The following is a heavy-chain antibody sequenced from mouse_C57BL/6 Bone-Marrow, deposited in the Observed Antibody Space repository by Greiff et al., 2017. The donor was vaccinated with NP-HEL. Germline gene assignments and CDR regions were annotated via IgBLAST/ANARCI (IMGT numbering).Heavy chain of an antibody. CDR3: AKVGSLRLRLAY. D-gene: IGHD2-12*01. CDR2: INPNYGTT. V-gene: IGHV1-39*01. J-gene: IGHJ3*01. CDR1: GYSFTDYN. Sequence: EVQLQQSGPELVKPGASVKISCKASGYSFTDYNMNWVKQSNGKSLEWIGVINPNYGTTSYIQKFKGKATLTVDQSSSTAYMQLNSLTSEDSAVYCWAKVGSLRLRLAYWGQGTLVTVSA.